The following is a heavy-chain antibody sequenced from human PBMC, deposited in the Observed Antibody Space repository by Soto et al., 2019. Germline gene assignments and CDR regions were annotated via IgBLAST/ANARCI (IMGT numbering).Heavy chain of an antibody. D-gene: IGHD5-12*01. CDR2: ISSSSSYI. V-gene: IGHV3-21*01. J-gene: IGHJ4*02. CDR3: ARDTGGYSGYDYPLLDY. CDR1: GFTFSSYS. Sequence: EVQLVESGGGLVKPGGSLRLSCAASGFTFSSYSMNWVRQAPGKGLEWVSSISSSSSYIYYADSVKGRFTISRDNAKNSLYLQMNSLRAEDTAVYYCARDTGGYSGYDYPLLDYWGQGTLVTVSS.